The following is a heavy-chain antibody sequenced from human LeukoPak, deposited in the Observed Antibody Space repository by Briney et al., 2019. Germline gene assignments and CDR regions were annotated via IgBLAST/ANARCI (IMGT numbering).Heavy chain of an antibody. CDR1: GFTFSSYG. CDR3: AKPRIPKQASDAFDI. Sequence: TGGSLRLSCAASGFTFSSYGMHWVRQAPGKGLEWVAFIRYDGSNKYYADSVKGRFTISRDNSKNTLYLQMNSLRAEDTAVYYCAKPRIPKQASDAFDIWGQGTMVTVSS. V-gene: IGHV3-30*02. CDR2: IRYDGSNK. D-gene: IGHD6-6*01. J-gene: IGHJ3*02.